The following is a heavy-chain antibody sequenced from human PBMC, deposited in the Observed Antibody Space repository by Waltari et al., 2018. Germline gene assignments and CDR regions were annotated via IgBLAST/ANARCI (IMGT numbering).Heavy chain of an antibody. J-gene: IGHJ5*02. V-gene: IGHV4-34*01. CDR2: INHSGST. CDR3: ASNRYYDSSGYYSWFDP. D-gene: IGHD3-22*01. Sequence: QVQLQQWGAGLLKPSETLSLTCAVYGGSFSGYYWSWIRQPPGKGLEWIGEINHSGSTNYNPSLKSRVTISVDTSKNQFSLKLSSVTAADTAVYYCASNRYYDSSGYYSWFDPWGQGTLVTVSS. CDR1: GGSFSGYY.